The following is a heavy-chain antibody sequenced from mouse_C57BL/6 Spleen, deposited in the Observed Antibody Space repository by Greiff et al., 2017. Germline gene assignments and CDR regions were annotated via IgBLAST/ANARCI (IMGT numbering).Heavy chain of an antibody. D-gene: IGHD4-1*01. CDR1: GYTFTSYG. J-gene: IGHJ4*01. Sequence: QVQLQQSGAELARPGASVKLSCKASGYTFTSYGISWVKQRTGQGLEWIGEIYPRSGNTYYNEKFKGKATLTVDKSSSTAYMELLSLTSEDFAVYYCARRHWDYYAMDYWGQGTSVTVSS. CDR3: ARRHWDYYAMDY. V-gene: IGHV1-81*01. CDR2: IYPRSGNT.